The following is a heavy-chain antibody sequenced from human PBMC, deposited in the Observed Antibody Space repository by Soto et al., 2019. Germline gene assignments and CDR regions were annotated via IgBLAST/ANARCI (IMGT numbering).Heavy chain of an antibody. J-gene: IGHJ4*02. Sequence: GGSRILSCAASRLTFRSYWMHCVRQAPEKGLVWVSRINSDGSSTSYADSVKGRFTISRDNAKNTLYLQMNSLRAEDTAVYYCARSPTAPNYYDSSGYPWYFDYWGQGTLVTVSS. CDR2: INSDGSST. D-gene: IGHD3-22*01. CDR1: RLTFRSYW. CDR3: ARSPTAPNYYDSSGYPWYFDY. V-gene: IGHV3-74*01.